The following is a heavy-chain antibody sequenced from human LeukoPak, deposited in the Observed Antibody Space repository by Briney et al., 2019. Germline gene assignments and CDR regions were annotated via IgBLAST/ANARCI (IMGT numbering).Heavy chain of an antibody. D-gene: IGHD3-10*01. CDR1: GFTFSDYN. Sequence: GGSLRLSCTASGFTFSDYNMNWVRQAPGKGLEWVSYISSSSSTIYYADSVKGRFTISRDNAKNSLYLQMNSLRAEDTAVYYCARRAYGKNYYYYYYMDVWGKGTTVTVSS. V-gene: IGHV3-48*01. J-gene: IGHJ6*03. CDR2: ISSSSSTI. CDR3: ARRAYGKNYYYYYYMDV.